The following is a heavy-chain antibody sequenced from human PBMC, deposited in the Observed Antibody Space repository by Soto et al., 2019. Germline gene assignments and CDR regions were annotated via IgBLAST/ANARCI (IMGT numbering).Heavy chain of an antibody. J-gene: IGHJ6*02. CDR1: GFTVSSNY. D-gene: IGHD3-10*01. Sequence: GGSLRLSCAASGFTVSSNYMSWVRQAPGKGLEWVSVIYSGGSTYYADSVKGRVTISRDNSKSTLYLQMNSLRAEDTAVYYCARDRGGEVRGVTINYYYYYGMDVWGQGTTVTVS. V-gene: IGHV3-53*01. CDR2: IYSGGST. CDR3: ARDRGGEVRGVTINYYYYYGMDV.